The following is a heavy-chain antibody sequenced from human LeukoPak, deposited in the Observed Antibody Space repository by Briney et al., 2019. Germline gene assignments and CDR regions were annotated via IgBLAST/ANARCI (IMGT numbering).Heavy chain of an antibody. D-gene: IGHD6-25*01. CDR3: ATANFHAFEI. J-gene: IGHJ3*02. CDR2: INGDGSST. CDR1: GFTFSSYW. Sequence: HSGGSLRLSCAASGFTFSSYWMHWVRQAPGRGLVWVSRINGDGSSTTYADSVRGRFTISRDNAKNTLYLQMNSLRLDDTAIYYCATANFHAFEIWGQGTMVTVFS. V-gene: IGHV3-74*01.